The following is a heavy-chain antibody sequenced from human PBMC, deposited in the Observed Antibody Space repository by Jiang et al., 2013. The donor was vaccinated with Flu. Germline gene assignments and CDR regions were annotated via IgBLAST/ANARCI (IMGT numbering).Heavy chain of an antibody. D-gene: IGHD1-26*01. CDR2: ISSSSSYI. J-gene: IGHJ5*02. Sequence: SMNWVRQAPGKGLEWVSSISSSSSYIYYADSVKGRFTISRDNAKNSLYLQMNSLRAEDTAVYYCARDPSIVGATLSWFDPWGQGTLVTVSS. V-gene: IGHV3-21*01. CDR3: ARDPSIVGATLSWFDP. CDR1: S.